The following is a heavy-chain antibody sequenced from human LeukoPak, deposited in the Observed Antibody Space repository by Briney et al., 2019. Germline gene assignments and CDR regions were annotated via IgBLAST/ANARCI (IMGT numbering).Heavy chain of an antibody. CDR3: VRGGQGRGDYFDY. Sequence: GGSLRLSCAASGFSFRSYSLNWVRQSPGKGLEWISYIGGGDAIYYADSVRGHFTISRDNAKNSVYLQMNSLRVEDTAVYYCVRGGQGRGDYFDYWGQGTLVTVSS. CDR2: IGGGDAI. CDR1: GFSFRSYS. J-gene: IGHJ4*02. V-gene: IGHV3-48*04. D-gene: IGHD3-10*01.